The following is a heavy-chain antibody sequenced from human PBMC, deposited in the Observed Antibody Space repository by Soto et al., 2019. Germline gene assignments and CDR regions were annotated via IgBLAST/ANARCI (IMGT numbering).Heavy chain of an antibody. CDR2: ISYDGSNK. Sequence: WGYLRLSCAAYGFTFISYGIHWFRQSPGKGLDWVSVISYDGSNKYYADSVKGRFTISRDNSKNTLYLQMNSLRAEDTAVYYCAKGGIAVAGTGERDYYYYYGMDVWGQGTTVTVSS. CDR3: AKGGIAVAGTGERDYYYYYGMDV. J-gene: IGHJ6*02. CDR1: GFTFISYG. D-gene: IGHD6-19*01. V-gene: IGHV3-30*18.